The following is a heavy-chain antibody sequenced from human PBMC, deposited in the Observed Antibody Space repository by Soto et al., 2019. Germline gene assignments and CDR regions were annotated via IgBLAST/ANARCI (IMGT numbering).Heavy chain of an antibody. D-gene: IGHD6-13*01. Sequence: QVQLQESGPGLVKPSQTLSLTCTVSGGSIRSDDDYWSWIRQPPGKGLEWIGYIYHSGTTNYNPSLLSRLSISMDISKKHFSLSLSSVITADTAVYYCGRVRSNSPDYFDYWGQGTLVTVSS. J-gene: IGHJ4*02. CDR1: GGSIRSDDDY. V-gene: IGHV4-30-4*01. CDR3: GRVRSNSPDYFDY. CDR2: IYHSGTT.